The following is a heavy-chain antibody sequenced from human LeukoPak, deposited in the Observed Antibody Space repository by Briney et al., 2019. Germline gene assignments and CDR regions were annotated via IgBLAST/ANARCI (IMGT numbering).Heavy chain of an antibody. CDR1: GFSFSYYA. Sequence: GGSLRLSCAASGFSFSYYAMHWVRQAPGKGLEWVAVKSNNGTNKYYADSVKGRFTISRDNSKNTLYLQMNSLRAEDTAVYYCARSTGDCSGGTCYSDFDCWGQGTLVTVSS. V-gene: IGHV3-30*17. CDR3: ARSTGDCSGGTCYSDFDC. D-gene: IGHD2-15*01. J-gene: IGHJ4*02. CDR2: KSNNGTNK.